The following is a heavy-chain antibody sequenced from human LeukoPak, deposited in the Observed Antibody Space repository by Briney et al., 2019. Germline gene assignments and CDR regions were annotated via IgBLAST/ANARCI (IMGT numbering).Heavy chain of an antibody. D-gene: IGHD2-15*01. CDR2: IIPIFGTA. Sequence: SVKVSCKASGGTFSSYAISWVRQAPGQRLEWMGGIIPIFGTANYAQKFQGRVMITTDESTSTAYMELSSLRSEDTAVYYCASIRALEDCSGGSCSDYYYYYMDVWGKGTTVTVSS. V-gene: IGHV1-69*05. CDR1: GGTFSSYA. J-gene: IGHJ6*03. CDR3: ASIRALEDCSGGSCSDYYYYYMDV.